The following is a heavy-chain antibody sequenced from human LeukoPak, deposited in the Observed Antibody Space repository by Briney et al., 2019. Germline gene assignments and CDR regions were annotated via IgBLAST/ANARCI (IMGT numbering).Heavy chain of an antibody. J-gene: IGHJ4*02. CDR3: AKDLQYSSGWLNSKFDY. Sequence: GGSLRLSCAASGFTFSSYAMSWVGQAPGKGLEWVSTISGSGGSTYYADSVKGRFTISRDNSKNTLYLQMNSLRAEDTAVYYCAKDLQYSSGWLNSKFDYWGQGTLVTVSS. CDR1: GFTFSSYA. V-gene: IGHV3-23*01. CDR2: ISGSGGST. D-gene: IGHD6-19*01.